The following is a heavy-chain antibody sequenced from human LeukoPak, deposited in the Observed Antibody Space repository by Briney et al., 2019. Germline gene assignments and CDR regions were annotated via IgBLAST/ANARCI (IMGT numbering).Heavy chain of an antibody. V-gene: IGHV4-59*01. D-gene: IGHD6-13*01. J-gene: IGHJ4*02. CDR1: GGSISSYY. CDR3: AREGYGKAAAGTSPFDY. Sequence: SETLSLTCTVSGGSISSYYWSWIRQPPGKGLEWIGYIYYSGSTNYNPSLKSRVTISVDTSKNQFSLKLSSVTAADTAVYYCAREGYGKAAAGTSPFDYWGQGTLVTVSS. CDR2: IYYSGST.